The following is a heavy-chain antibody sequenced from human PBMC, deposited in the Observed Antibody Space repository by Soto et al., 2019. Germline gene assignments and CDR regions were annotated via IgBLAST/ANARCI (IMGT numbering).Heavy chain of an antibody. CDR3: ARDTPEYLGYYFDY. J-gene: IGHJ4*02. D-gene: IGHD1-26*01. V-gene: IGHV3-33*01. Sequence: GGSLRLSCAASGFTFSSYGMHWVRQAPGKGLEWVAVIWYDGSNKYYADSVKGRFTISRDNSKNTLYLQMNSLRAEDTAVYYCARDTPEYLGYYFDYWGQGTLVTVSS. CDR1: GFTFSSYG. CDR2: IWYDGSNK.